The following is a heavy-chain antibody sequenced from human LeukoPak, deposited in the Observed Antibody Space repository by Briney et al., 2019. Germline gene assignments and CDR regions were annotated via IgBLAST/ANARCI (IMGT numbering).Heavy chain of an antibody. CDR1: GGSISSYY. V-gene: IGHV4-34*01. CDR2: INHSGST. Sequence: SETLSLTCTVSGGSISSYYWSWIRQPPGKGLEWIGEINHSGSTNYNPSLKSRVTISVDTSKNQFSLKLSSVTAADTAVYYCARGTGSYALGYYYYYMDVWGKGTTVTVSS. D-gene: IGHD3-10*01. CDR3: ARGTGSYALGYYYYYMDV. J-gene: IGHJ6*03.